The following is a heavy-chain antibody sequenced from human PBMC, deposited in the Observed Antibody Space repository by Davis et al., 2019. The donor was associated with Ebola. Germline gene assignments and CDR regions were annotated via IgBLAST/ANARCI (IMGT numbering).Heavy chain of an antibody. Sequence: PGGSLRLSCAASGFTFSSYAMSWVRQAPGKGLEWVSTISGSGGTTYYADSVKGRITISRDNAKKSLYLQMNSLRAEDTAVYYCASEGRAGTLGYYAMDVWGQGTTVTVSS. V-gene: IGHV3-23*01. D-gene: IGHD1-7*01. J-gene: IGHJ6*02. CDR3: ASEGRAGTLGYYAMDV. CDR2: ISGSGGTT. CDR1: GFTFSSYA.